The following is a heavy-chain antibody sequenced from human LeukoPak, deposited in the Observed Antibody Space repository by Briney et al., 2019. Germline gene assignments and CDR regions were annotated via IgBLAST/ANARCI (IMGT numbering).Heavy chain of an antibody. Sequence: KPSETLSLTCAVYGGSFSGYYWSWIRQPPGKGLEWIGEINHSGSTNYNPSLKSRVTISVDTSKNQFSLKLSSVTAADTAVYYCARGPVAGFDYWGQGTLVTVSS. CDR1: GGSFSGYY. D-gene: IGHD6-19*01. J-gene: IGHJ4*02. CDR3: ARGPVAGFDY. CDR2: INHSGST. V-gene: IGHV4-34*01.